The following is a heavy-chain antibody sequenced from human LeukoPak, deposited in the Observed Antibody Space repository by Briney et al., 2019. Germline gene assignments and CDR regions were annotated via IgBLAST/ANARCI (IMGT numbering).Heavy chain of an antibody. J-gene: IGHJ4*02. CDR3: AKDGYFHDSSGYSYFDY. D-gene: IGHD3-22*01. CDR2: ISGSGGTT. CDR1: GFTFNNFP. Sequence: GGSLRLSCAASGFTFNNFPMSWVRQVPGKGLEWVSSISGSGGTTYYAGSVRGRFTISRDNAKNTLFLQMRSLRAEDTALYYCAKDGYFHDSSGYSYFDYWGQGVLVSVSS. V-gene: IGHV3-23*01.